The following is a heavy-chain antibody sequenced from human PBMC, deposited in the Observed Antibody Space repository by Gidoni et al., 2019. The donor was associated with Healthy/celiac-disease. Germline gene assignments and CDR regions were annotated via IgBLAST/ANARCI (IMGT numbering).Heavy chain of an antibody. J-gene: IGHJ6*02. CDR3: ARQIPTGTTYPVARYYGMDV. D-gene: IGHD1-7*01. CDR1: GCSISSSSYY. CDR2: IYYSGST. V-gene: IGHV4-39*01. Sequence: QLQLQESGPGLVKPSETLSLTCTVSGCSISSSSYYWGWIRPPPGKGLEWIGSIYYSGSTYYNPSLKSRVTISVDTSKNQFSLKLSSVTAADTAVYYCARQIPTGTTYPVARYYGMDVWGQGTTVTVSS.